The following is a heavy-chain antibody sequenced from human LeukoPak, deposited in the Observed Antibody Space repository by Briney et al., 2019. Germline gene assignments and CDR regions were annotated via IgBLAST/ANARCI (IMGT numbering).Heavy chain of an antibody. CDR2: INAGNGNT. V-gene: IGHV1-3*01. CDR1: GYTFTSYA. D-gene: IGHD3-10*01. CDR3: ARVSEGSAFDI. J-gene: IGHJ3*02. Sequence: ASVKVSCKASGYTFTSYAMHWVRQAPGQRLEWMGWINAGNGNTKYSQKFQGRVTITRDTSASTAYMELSSLRSEGTAVYYCARVSEGSAFDIWGQGTMVTVSS.